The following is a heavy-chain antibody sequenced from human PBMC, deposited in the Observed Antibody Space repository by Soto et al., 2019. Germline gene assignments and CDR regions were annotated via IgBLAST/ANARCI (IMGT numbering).Heavy chain of an antibody. Sequence: PPETLSLTCAVYGGSFSGYYWSWIRQPPGKGLEWIGEINHSGSTNYNPSLKSRVTISVDTSKNQFSLKLSSVTAADTAVYYCARGGGYCSSTSCRNKGNWFDPWGQGTLVT. J-gene: IGHJ5*02. V-gene: IGHV4-34*01. D-gene: IGHD2-2*01. CDR2: INHSGST. CDR1: GGSFSGYY. CDR3: ARGGGYCSSTSCRNKGNWFDP.